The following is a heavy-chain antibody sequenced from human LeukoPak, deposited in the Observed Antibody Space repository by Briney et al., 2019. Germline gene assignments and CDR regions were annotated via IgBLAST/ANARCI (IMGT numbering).Heavy chain of an antibody. V-gene: IGHV3-23*01. J-gene: IGHJ4*02. CDR2: ISGSGGST. Sequence: PGGSLGLSCAASGFTFSSYAMSWVRQAPGKGLEWVSAISGSGGSTYYADSVKGRFTISRDNSKNTVHLQMNSLRAEDTAMYYCARRAGDYSHPYDYWGQGTLVTVSS. CDR1: GFTFSSYA. D-gene: IGHD3-22*01. CDR3: ARRAGDYSHPYDY.